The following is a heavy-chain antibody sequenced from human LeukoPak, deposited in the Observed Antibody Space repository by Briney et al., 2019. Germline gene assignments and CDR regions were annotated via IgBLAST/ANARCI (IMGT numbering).Heavy chain of an antibody. Sequence: ASVQVSCKASGYTFTSYGISWVGQAPGQGLEWMGWISAYNGNTNYAQKPQGRVTMTTDTSTSTAYMELRSLRSDDTAVYYCARELNRYDSSGLAVWGQGTMVTVSS. J-gene: IGHJ3*01. D-gene: IGHD3-22*01. CDR2: ISAYNGNT. CDR3: ARELNRYDSSGLAV. V-gene: IGHV1-18*01. CDR1: GYTFTSYG.